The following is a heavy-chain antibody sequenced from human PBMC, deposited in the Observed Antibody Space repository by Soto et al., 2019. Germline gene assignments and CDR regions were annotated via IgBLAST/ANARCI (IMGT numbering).Heavy chain of an antibody. CDR1: GFTFSSYA. Sequence: GGSLRLSCAASGFTFSSYAMSWVRQAPGKGLEWVSAISGSGGSTYYADSVKGRFTISRDNSKNTLYLQMNSLRAEDTAVYYCAKDLVSAPTGIAAAGKTFDYWGQGTLVTVSP. V-gene: IGHV3-23*01. CDR2: ISGSGGST. CDR3: AKDLVSAPTGIAAAGKTFDY. D-gene: IGHD6-13*01. J-gene: IGHJ4*02.